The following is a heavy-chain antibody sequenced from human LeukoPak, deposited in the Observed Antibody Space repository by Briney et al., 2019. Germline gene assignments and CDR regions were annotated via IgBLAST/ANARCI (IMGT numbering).Heavy chain of an antibody. CDR1: GFAFSSYD. CDR3: ATTVAGTRWALGY. Sequence: GGSLRLSCAASGFAFSSYDMHWVRQAIGQGLEWVSAIGSAGDTYYPGSVKGRFTISRENAKNSLYLQMNSLRAGDTAVYYCATTVAGTRWALGYWGQGTLVTVSS. D-gene: IGHD6-19*01. V-gene: IGHV3-13*01. CDR2: IGSAGDT. J-gene: IGHJ4*02.